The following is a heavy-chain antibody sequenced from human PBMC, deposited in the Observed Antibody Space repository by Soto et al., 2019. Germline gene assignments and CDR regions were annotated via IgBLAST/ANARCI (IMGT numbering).Heavy chain of an antibody. CDR3: ARVPKYYYDSSGIDY. V-gene: IGHV4-31*03. Sequence: KTSETLSLTCTVSGGSISSGGYYWSWIRQHPGKGLEWIGYIYYSGSTYYNPSLKSRVTISVDTSKNQFSLKLSSVTAADTAAYYCARVPKYYYDSSGIDYWGQGTLVTVSS. J-gene: IGHJ4*02. CDR1: GGSISSGGYY. CDR2: IYYSGST. D-gene: IGHD3-22*01.